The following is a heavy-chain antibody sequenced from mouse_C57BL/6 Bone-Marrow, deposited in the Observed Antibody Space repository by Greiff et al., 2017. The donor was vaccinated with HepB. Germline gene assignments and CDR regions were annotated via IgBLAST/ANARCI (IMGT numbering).Heavy chain of an antibody. CDR2: IWSGGST. CDR1: GFSFTSYG. J-gene: IGHJ1*03. V-gene: IGHV2-2*01. CDR3: ARIITTVVATDWYFDV. D-gene: IGHD1-1*01. Sequence: VKLVESGPGLVQPSQSLSITCTVSGFSFTSYGVHWVRQSPGKGLEWLGVIWSGGSTDYNAAFISRLSISKDNSKSQVFFKMNSLQADDTAIYYCARIITTVVATDWYFDVWGTGTTVTVSS.